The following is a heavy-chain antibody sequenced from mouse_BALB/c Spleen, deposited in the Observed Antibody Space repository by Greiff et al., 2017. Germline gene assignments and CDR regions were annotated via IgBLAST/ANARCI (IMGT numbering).Heavy chain of an antibody. Sequence: VQLQQPGAELVKPGTSVKLSCKASGYNFTSYWINWVKLRPGQGLEWIGDIYPGSGSTNYNEKFKSKATLTVDTSSSTAYMQLSSLASEDSALYYCARWDEWGQGTLVTVSA. CDR2: IYPGSGST. D-gene: IGHD4-1*01. J-gene: IGHJ3*02. CDR3: ARWDE. CDR1: GYNFTSYW. V-gene: IGHV1-55*01.